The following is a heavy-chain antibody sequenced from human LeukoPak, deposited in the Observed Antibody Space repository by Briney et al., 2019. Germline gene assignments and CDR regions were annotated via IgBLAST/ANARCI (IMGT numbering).Heavy chain of an antibody. V-gene: IGHV4-34*01. CDR2: INHSGGT. D-gene: IGHD3-9*01. CDR1: GGSFSAYY. J-gene: IGHJ4*02. Sequence: SETLSLTCAVYGGSFSAYYWAWIRQPPGKGLEWIGEINHSGGTNYNPSLKSRVTISVDTSKNQFSLKPSSVTAADTAVYYCASSRNYDILTGYWIYYFDYWGQGPLVTVSS. CDR3: ASSRNYDILTGYWIYYFDY.